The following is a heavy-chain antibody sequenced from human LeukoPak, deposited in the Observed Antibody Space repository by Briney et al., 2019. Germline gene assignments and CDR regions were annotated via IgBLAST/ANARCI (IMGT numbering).Heavy chain of an antibody. J-gene: IGHJ4*02. V-gene: IGHV3-74*01. CDR1: GLTFSNYW. Sequence: GGSLRLSCAVSGLTFSNYWMHWVRQAPGKGLVWVSRIYNDGSSTSYADSVKGRFTISRDNAKSTLYLQMNSLRAEDTAVYYCATGGSWHVYWGQGTLVTVSS. CDR3: ATGGSWHVY. D-gene: IGHD1-14*01. CDR2: IYNDGSST.